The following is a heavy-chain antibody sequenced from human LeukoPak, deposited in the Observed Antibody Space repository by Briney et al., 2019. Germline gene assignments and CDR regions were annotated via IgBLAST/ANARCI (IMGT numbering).Heavy chain of an antibody. D-gene: IGHD6-19*01. J-gene: IGHJ6*02. V-gene: IGHV1-24*01. CDR1: GYTLTELS. CDR2: FDPEDGET. Sequence: GASVKVSCKVSGYTLTELSMHWVRQAPGKGLEWMGGFDPEDGETIYAQKFQGRVTMTEDTSTDTAYMELSSLRSEDTAVYYCATAPREQWLGFYGMDVWGQGTTVTVSS. CDR3: ATAPREQWLGFYGMDV.